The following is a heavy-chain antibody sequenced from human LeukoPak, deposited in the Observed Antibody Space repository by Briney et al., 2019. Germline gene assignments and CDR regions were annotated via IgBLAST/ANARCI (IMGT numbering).Heavy chain of an antibody. V-gene: IGHV4-30-4*01. CDR2: IYYSGST. J-gene: IGHJ1*01. D-gene: IGHD5-18*01. CDR1: GGSISSGDYY. CDR3: ARDSGYSYGYVSGYFPH. Sequence: SETLSLTCTVSGGSISSGDYYWSWIRQPPGKGLEWIGYIYYSGSTYYNPSLKSRVTISVDTSKNQFSLKLSSVTAADTAVYYCARDSGYSYGYVSGYFPHWGQGTLVTVSS.